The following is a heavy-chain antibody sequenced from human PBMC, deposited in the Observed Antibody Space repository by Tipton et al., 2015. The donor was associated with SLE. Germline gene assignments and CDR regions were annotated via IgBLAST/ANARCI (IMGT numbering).Heavy chain of an antibody. CDR1: GGSISESTYS. CDR2: MYFSGST. CDR3: ARDPKY. J-gene: IGHJ4*02. V-gene: IGHV4-39*07. Sequence: TLSLTCTVSGGSISESTYSWDWIRQAPGKGLGWIGSMYFSGSTYYNPFLRSRVTISADTSKNQFSLKLTSVTAADTAVYYCARDPKYWGQGTLVIVSS.